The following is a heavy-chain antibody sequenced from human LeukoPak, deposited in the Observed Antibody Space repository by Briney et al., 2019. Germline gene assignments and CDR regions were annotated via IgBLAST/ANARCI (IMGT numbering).Heavy chain of an antibody. CDR3: ARGYYGYLKNWFDP. CDR2: ISYDGSNK. V-gene: IGHV3-30*04. D-gene: IGHD3-10*01. J-gene: IGHJ5*02. CDR1: GFTFSSYA. Sequence: PGRSLRLSCTASGFTFSSYAMHWVRQAPGKGLEWVAVISYDGSNKYYADSVKGRFTISRDNSKNTLYLQMNSLRAEDTAVYYCARGYYGYLKNWFDPWGQGTLVTVSS.